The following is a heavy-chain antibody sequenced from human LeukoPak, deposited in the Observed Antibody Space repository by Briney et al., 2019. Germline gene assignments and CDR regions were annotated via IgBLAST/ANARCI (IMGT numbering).Heavy chain of an antibody. Sequence: KASETLSLTCAVSGGSFSGYYWSWTHQSPGKGLEWIAEIHYKGATSHKPSLESRVTISGDTSKNQISLKVTSVTAADTAVYYCARGILGSFYFDVWGRGTLVTVSS. CDR1: GGSFSGYY. V-gene: IGHV4-34*01. CDR3: ARGILGSFYFDV. D-gene: IGHD3-3*01. CDR2: IHYKGAT. J-gene: IGHJ2*01.